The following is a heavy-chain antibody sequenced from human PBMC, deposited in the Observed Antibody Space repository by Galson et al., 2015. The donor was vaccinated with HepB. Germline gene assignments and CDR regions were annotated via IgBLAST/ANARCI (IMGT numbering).Heavy chain of an antibody. CDR1: GFSLSTSGMC. CDR3: ARRWGLLGPHFDY. D-gene: IGHD7-27*01. J-gene: IGHJ4*02. V-gene: IGHV2-70*12. CDR2: IDWDGDE. Sequence: PALVKPTQTLTVTCTFSGFSLSTSGMCVSWIRQPPGKALEWLALIDWDGDEYYNTSLKTRLSISKDTSKNQVVLTVTNMDPADTATYYCARRWGLLGPHFDYWGQRILVTVSS.